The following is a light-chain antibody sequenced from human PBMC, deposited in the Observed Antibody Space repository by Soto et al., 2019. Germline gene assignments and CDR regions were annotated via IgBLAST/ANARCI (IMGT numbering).Light chain of an antibody. CDR3: HQYDTYLWT. Sequence: DIQMTQSPSTLSASVGDRVTITCRASQSISIWLAWYQQKPGSLPRLLIYGASTLESGVPSRFSGSGSGTEFTLTINSLQPDDFATYYCHQYDTYLWTFGQGTKVDIK. V-gene: IGKV1-5*03. J-gene: IGKJ1*01. CDR2: GAS. CDR1: QSISIW.